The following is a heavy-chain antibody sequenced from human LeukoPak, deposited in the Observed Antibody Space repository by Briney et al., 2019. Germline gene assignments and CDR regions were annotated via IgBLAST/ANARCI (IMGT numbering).Heavy chain of an antibody. CDR1: GGSISSYY. CDR2: IYYSGST. Sequence: KTSETLSLTCTVSGGSISSYYWSRIRQPPGKGLEWIGYIYYSGSTNYNPSLKSRVTISVDTSKNQFSLKLSSVTAADTAVYYCARQSRSSSFDYWGQGTLVTVSS. V-gene: IGHV4-59*08. J-gene: IGHJ4*02. D-gene: IGHD6-6*01. CDR3: ARQSRSSSFDY.